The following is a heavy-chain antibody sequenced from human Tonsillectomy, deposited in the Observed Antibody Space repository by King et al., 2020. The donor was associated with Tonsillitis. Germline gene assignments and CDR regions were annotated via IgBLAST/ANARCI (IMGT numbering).Heavy chain of an antibody. D-gene: IGHD3-10*01. V-gene: IGHV4-30-2*01. Sequence: QLQESGSGLVKPSQTLSLTCAVSGGSISSGGYSWSWIRQPPGKGLEWIGYIYHSGSTYYNPSLKSRVTISVDMSKNQFSLKLSSVTAADTAVYYCARSYYYGSGSTGWVYYYYGMDVWGQGTTVTVSS. CDR3: ARSYYYGSGSTGWVYYYYGMDV. CDR2: IYHSGST. J-gene: IGHJ6*02. CDR1: GGSISSGGYS.